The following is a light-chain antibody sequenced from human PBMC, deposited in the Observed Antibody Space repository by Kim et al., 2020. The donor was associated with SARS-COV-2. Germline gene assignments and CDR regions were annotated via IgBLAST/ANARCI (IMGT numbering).Light chain of an antibody. CDR3: QQYNSYSPRYS. CDR1: QSISSW. V-gene: IGKV1-5*03. CDR2: KAS. Sequence: SVGDRVTITCRASQSISSWLAWYQQKPGKAPKLLIYKASSLESGVPSRFSGSGSGTELTLTISSLQPDDFATYYCQQYNSYSPRYSFGQGTKLEI. J-gene: IGKJ2*03.